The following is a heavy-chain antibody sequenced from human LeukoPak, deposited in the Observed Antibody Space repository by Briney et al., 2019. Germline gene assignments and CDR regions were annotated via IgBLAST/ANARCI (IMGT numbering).Heavy chain of an antibody. CDR1: GFTFSSYW. CDR3: AREGLLWFGELSPNWFDP. D-gene: IGHD3-10*01. Sequence: GSLRLSCAASGFTFSSYWMSWVRQAPGKGLGWVANIKQDGSEKYYVDSVKGRFAISRDNAKNSLYLQMNSLRAEDTALYYCAREGLLWFGELSPNWFDPWGQGTLVTVSS. CDR2: IKQDGSEK. J-gene: IGHJ5*02. V-gene: IGHV3-7*03.